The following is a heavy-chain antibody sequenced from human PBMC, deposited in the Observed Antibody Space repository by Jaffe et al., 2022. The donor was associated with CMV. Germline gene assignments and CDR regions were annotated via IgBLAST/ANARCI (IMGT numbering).Heavy chain of an antibody. V-gene: IGHV4-34*01. Sequence: QVQLQQWGAGLLKPSETLSLTCAVYGGSFSGYYWSWIRQPPGKGLEWIGEINHSGSTNYNPSLKSRVTISVDTSKNQFSLKLSSVTAADTAVYYCARVKRFSIAARPSWFDPWGQGTLVTVSS. D-gene: IGHD6-6*01. CDR1: GGSFSGYY. CDR2: INHSGST. CDR3: ARVKRFSIAARPSWFDP. J-gene: IGHJ5*02.